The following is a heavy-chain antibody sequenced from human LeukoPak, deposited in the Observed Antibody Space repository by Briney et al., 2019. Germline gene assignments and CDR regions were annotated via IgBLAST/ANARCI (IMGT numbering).Heavy chain of an antibody. Sequence: SSETLSLTCAVYGGSFSGYYWSWIRQPPGKGLEWIGEINHSGSTNYNPSLKSRVTISVDTSKNQFFLKLSSGTVGDTPVYYCARQPELLWFGVPFDYWGQGTLVTVSS. J-gene: IGHJ4*02. CDR1: GGSFSGYY. CDR2: INHSGST. D-gene: IGHD3-10*01. CDR3: ARQPELLWFGVPFDY. V-gene: IGHV4-34*01.